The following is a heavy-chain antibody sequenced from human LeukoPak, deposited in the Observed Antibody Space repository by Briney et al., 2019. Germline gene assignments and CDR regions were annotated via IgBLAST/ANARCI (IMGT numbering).Heavy chain of an antibody. CDR2: ISGSGGST. V-gene: IGHV3-23*01. D-gene: IGHD4-17*01. CDR1: GFTFSSYA. CDR3: AKLGPGDGKRDY. J-gene: IGHJ4*02. Sequence: PGGFLRLSCAASGFTFSSYAMSWVRQAPGEGLESVSAISGSGGSTYYADSVKGRFTISRDNSKNTLYLQMNSLRAEDTAVYYCAKLGPGDGKRDYWGQGTLVAVSS.